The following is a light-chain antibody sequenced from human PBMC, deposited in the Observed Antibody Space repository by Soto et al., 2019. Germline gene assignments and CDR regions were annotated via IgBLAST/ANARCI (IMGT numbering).Light chain of an antibody. J-gene: IGKJ4*01. V-gene: IGKV3-15*01. CDR2: GES. CDR1: QSVSSN. Sequence: EIVMTQSPATLSLSPGERATLSCSPSQSVSSNLAWYQKTPGQARRLLIYGESTRATGIPGRLSGSGSGTEFTLTISSMQSEDFAVYSCQQYNNWPPVTFGGGTKVDI. CDR3: QQYNNWPPVT.